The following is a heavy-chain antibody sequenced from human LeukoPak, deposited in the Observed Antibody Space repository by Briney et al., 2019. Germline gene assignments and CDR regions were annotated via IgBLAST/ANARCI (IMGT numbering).Heavy chain of an antibody. J-gene: IGHJ4*02. CDR3: AREAADSSVCDF. V-gene: IGHV1-2*02. Sequence: ASVKVSCKASGYTFTAHYIHWMRQAPGRGLEWVGWINPNTGGTEFAQNVQGRVIMTRDTSINTVYMELNRLTSDDTAVFYCAREAADSSVCDFWGQGSLVTVSS. CDR1: GYTFTAHY. D-gene: IGHD2-8*01. CDR2: INPNTGGT.